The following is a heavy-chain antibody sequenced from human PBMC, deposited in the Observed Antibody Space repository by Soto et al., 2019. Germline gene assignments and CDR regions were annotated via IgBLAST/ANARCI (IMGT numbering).Heavy chain of an antibody. Sequence: PSETLSLTCTVSGGSISSGDYYWSWIRQPPGKGLEWIGYIYYSGSTYYNPSLKSRVTISVDTSKNQFSLKLSSVTAADTAVYYCARGSYYYHSSGYYNYWGQGILVTVAS. D-gene: IGHD3-22*01. J-gene: IGHJ4*02. CDR3: ARGSYYYHSSGYYNY. CDR1: GGSISSGDYY. CDR2: IYYSGST. V-gene: IGHV4-30-4*01.